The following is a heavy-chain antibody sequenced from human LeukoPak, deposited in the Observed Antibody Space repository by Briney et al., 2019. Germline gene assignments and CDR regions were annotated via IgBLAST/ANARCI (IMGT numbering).Heavy chain of an antibody. J-gene: IGHJ4*02. CDR1: GGSISSGGYS. D-gene: IGHD3-16*01. Sequence: SSETLSLTCAVSGGSISSGGYSWSWIRQPPGKGLEWIGYIYHSGSTYYNPSLKSRVTISVDRSKNQFSLKLSSVTAADTAVYYCARLRYYFDYWGQGTLVTVSS. V-gene: IGHV4-30-2*01. CDR3: ARLRYYFDY. CDR2: IYHSGST.